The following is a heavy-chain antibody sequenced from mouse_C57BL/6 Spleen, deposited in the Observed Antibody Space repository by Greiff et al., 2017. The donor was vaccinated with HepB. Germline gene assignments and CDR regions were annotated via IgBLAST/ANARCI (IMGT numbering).Heavy chain of an antibody. CDR2: ICSGGSYT. CDR3: ARHNYDYGYYFDY. V-gene: IGHV5-6*01. CDR1: GFTFSSYG. D-gene: IGHD2-4*01. J-gene: IGHJ2*01. Sequence: EVQGVESGGDLVKPGGSLKLSCAASGFTFSSYGMSWVRQTPDKRLEWVATICSGGSYTYYPDSVKGRFTISRDNAKNTLYLQMSSLKSEDTAMYYCARHNYDYGYYFDYWGQGTTLTVSS.